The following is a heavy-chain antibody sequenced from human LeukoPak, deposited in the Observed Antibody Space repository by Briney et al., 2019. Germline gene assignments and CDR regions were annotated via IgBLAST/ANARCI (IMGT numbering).Heavy chain of an antibody. Sequence: SETLSLTCTVSGGSISSYYWGWIRQPPGKGLEWIGYIYYSGSTNYNPSLKSRVTISVDTSKNQFSLKLSSVTAADTAVYYCANSYGDYATSGWYFDLWGRGTLVTVSS. CDR1: GGSISSYY. D-gene: IGHD4-17*01. CDR2: IYYSGST. J-gene: IGHJ2*01. V-gene: IGHV4-59*01. CDR3: ANSYGDYATSGWYFDL.